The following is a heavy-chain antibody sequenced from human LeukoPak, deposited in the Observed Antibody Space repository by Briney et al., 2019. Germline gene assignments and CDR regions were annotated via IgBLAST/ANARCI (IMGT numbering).Heavy chain of an antibody. CDR1: GFIFSDYN. Sequence: GGSLRLSCAASGFIFSDYNMHWVRQAPGKGLEWVAVIWYDESHKIYADSVKGRFTISRDNSKNTLYLQMIGLGAEDTGVYHCASGDAFDNWGQGTMVTVSS. V-gene: IGHV3-33*01. J-gene: IGHJ3*02. CDR3: ASGDAFDN. CDR2: IWYDESHK.